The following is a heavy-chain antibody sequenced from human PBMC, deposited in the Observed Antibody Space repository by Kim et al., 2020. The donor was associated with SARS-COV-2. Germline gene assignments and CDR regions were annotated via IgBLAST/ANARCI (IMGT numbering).Heavy chain of an antibody. D-gene: IGHD2-15*01. CDR2: INHSGST. Sequence: SETLSLTCAVYGGSFSGYYWSWIRQPPGKGLEWIGEINHSGSTNYNPSLKSRVTISVDTSKNQFSLKLSSVTAADTAVYYCARGLFCSGGSCLFYYYYYGMDVWGQGTTVTVSS. J-gene: IGHJ6*02. CDR1: GGSFSGYY. CDR3: ARGLFCSGGSCLFYYYYYGMDV. V-gene: IGHV4-34*01.